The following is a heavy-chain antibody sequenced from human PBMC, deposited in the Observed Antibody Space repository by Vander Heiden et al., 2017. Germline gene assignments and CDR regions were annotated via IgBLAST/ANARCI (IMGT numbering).Heavy chain of an antibody. V-gene: IGHV5-51*01. J-gene: IGHJ3*02. Sequence: EVQLVQSGAEVKKPGESLKISCKGSGYSFTSYVIGWVRQMPGKGLECMGIIYPGDSDTRYSPSFQGQVTISADKSISTAYLQWSSLKASDTAMYYCARQVYSPSVAFDIWGQGTMVTVSS. CDR3: ARQVYSPSVAFDI. CDR1: GYSFTSYV. CDR2: IYPGDSDT. D-gene: IGHD2-8*01.